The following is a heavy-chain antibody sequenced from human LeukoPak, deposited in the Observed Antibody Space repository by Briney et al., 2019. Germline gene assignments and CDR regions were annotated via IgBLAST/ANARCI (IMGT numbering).Heavy chain of an antibody. CDR3: ARADCSGGRCHGPYYYYGR. V-gene: IGHV4-38-2*01. J-gene: IGHJ6*03. Sequence: SETLSLTCAVSGYSISTGYYWGWIRQPPGKGLEWIGSIYHSGSTYYNPSLKSRVTVSVDTSKNQFSLKLSSVTAADTAVHYCARADCSGGRCHGPYYYYGRLGQRDHGHRLL. D-gene: IGHD2-15*01. CDR2: IYHSGST. CDR1: GYSISTGYY.